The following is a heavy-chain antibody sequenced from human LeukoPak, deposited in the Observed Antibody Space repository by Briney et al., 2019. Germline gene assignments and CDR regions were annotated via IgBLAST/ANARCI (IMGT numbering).Heavy chain of an antibody. J-gene: IGHJ6*02. CDR2: IKSKTDGGTT. D-gene: IGHD2-15*01. V-gene: IGHV3-15*07. CDR3: TTRLDIVVVVAATERDV. Sequence: PGGSLRLSCAASGLTFSNAWMNWVRQAPGKGLEWVGRIKSKTDGGTTDYAAPVKGRFTISRDDSKNTLYLQMNSLKTEDTAVYYCTTRLDIVVVVAATERDVWGQGTTVTVSS. CDR1: GLTFSNAW.